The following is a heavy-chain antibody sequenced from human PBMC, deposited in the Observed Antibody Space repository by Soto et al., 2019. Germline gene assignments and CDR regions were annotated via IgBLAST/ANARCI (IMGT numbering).Heavy chain of an antibody. V-gene: IGHV1-46*01. D-gene: IGHD5-18*01. CDR2: INPSGGST. CDR3: ARSRVAMVTVVN. J-gene: IGHJ4*02. CDR1: GYTFTSYY. Sequence: QVQLVQSGAEVKKPGASVKVSCKASGYTFTSYYMHWVRQAPGQGLEWMGIINPSGGSTSYAQKFQGRVTMTRDTSTSTVYMELRSLRSEYTAVYYCARSRVAMVTVVNWGQGTLVTVSS.